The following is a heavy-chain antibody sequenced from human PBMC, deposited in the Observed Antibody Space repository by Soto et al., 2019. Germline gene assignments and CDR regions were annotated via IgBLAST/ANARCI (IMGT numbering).Heavy chain of an antibody. V-gene: IGHV1-69*06. CDR3: AGGSITIFVVVIMARDYYGRDV. J-gene: IGHJ6*02. CDR2: IIPIFDTA. D-gene: IGHD3-3*01. CDR1: GGTLSSYA. Sequence: SVKVSCKASGGTLSSYATSCVRQAPGQGLEWMGGIIPIFDTANYAQKLQGRVTITADKSTSTAYMELSSLTSEEAAVYYCAGGSITIFVVVIMARDYYGRDVWGQGTTVTVSS.